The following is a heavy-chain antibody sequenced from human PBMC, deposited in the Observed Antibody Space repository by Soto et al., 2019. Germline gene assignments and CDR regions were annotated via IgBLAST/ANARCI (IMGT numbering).Heavy chain of an antibody. J-gene: IGHJ6*03. CDR3: ARVTYYDFWSGYYGYYYYMDV. D-gene: IGHD3-3*01. CDR1: GGSFSGYY. V-gene: IGHV4-34*01. CDR2: INHSGST. Sequence: SETLSLTCAVYGGSFSGYYWSWIRQPPGKGLEWIGEINHSGSTNYNPSLKSRVTISVDTSKNQFSLKLSSVTAADTAVYYCARVTYYDFWSGYYGYYYYMDVWGKGTTVTVSS.